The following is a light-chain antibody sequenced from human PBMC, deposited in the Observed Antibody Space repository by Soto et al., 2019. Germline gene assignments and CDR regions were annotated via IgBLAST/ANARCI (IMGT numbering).Light chain of an antibody. Sequence: QSVLTQPRSVSGSPGQTVTVSCTGTSSDVGAYNYVSWYRHHPGNAPKFLIYDVSRRPSGVPDRFSASKSGNTASLTISGLQAEDEADYYCSSYTSSSTLVFGGGTKLTVL. V-gene: IGLV2-11*01. CDR2: DVS. J-gene: IGLJ2*01. CDR3: SSYTSSSTLV. CDR1: SSDVGAYNY.